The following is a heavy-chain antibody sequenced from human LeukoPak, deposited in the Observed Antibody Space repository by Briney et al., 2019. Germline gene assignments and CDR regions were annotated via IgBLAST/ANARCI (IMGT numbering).Heavy chain of an antibody. D-gene: IGHD2-21*01. J-gene: IGHJ4*02. CDR3: ARAVVAYYFDY. CDR1: GYTFTGYY. V-gene: IGHV1-46*01. CDR2: INPSGGST. Sequence: ASVKVSCKASGYTFTGYYMHWVRQAPGQGLEWMGIINPSGGSTSYAQKFQGRVTMTRDTSTSTVYMELSSLRSEDTAVYYCARAVVAYYFDYWGQGTLVTVSS.